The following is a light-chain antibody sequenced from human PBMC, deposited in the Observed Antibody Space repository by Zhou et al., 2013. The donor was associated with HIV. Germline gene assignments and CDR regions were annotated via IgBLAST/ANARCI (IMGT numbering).Light chain of an antibody. Sequence: EIVLTQSPGTLSLSPGERATLSCRASQSVSSNLAWYQQKPGQAPRLLIYGASTRATGIPARFSGSGSGTEFTLTISSLQSEDFAVYYCQQYNNWWWTFGQGTKVEIK. CDR1: QSVSSN. V-gene: IGKV3-15*01. J-gene: IGKJ1*01. CDR2: GAS. CDR3: QQYNNWWWT.